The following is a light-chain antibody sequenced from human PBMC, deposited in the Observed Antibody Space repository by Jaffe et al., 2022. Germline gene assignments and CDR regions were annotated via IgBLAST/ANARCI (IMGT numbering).Light chain of an antibody. V-gene: IGLV2-23*02. CDR3: CSYAGSSTFDVV. J-gene: IGLJ2*01. CDR1: SSDVGSYNL. Sequence: QSALTQPASVSGSPGQSITISCTGTSSDVGSYNLVSWYQQHPGKAPKLLIYEDNKRPSGVSNRFSGSKSGNTASLTISGLQAEDEADYYCCSYAGSSTFDVVFGGGTKLTVL. CDR2: EDN.